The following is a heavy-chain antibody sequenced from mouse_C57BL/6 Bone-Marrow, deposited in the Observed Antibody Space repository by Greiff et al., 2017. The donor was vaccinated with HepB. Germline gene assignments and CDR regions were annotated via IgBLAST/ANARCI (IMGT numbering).Heavy chain of an antibody. CDR2: INPGSGGT. CDR3: AREGLRHAMDY. V-gene: IGHV1-54*01. D-gene: IGHD2-4*01. CDR1: GYAFTNYL. Sequence: QVQLQQSGAELVRPGTSVKVSCKASGYAFTNYLIEWVKQRPGQGLEWIGVINPGSGGTNYNEKFKGKATLTADKSSSTAYMQLSSLTSEDSAVYVCAREGLRHAMDYWGQGTSVTVSS. J-gene: IGHJ4*01.